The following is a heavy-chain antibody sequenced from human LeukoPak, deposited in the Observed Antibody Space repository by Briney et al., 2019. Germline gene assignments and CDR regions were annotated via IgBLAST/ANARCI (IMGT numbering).Heavy chain of an antibody. CDR2: SSSSSSTI. CDR1: GFTFSSYS. V-gene: IGHV3-48*04. D-gene: IGHD2-2*01. Sequence: PGGSLRLSCAASGFTFSSYSMSWVRRAPGKGLEWVSYSSSSSSTIYYADSVKGRFTISRDNAKNSLYLQMNSLRAEDTAVYYCASGIPGNGMDVWGQGTTVTVSS. CDR3: ASGIPGNGMDV. J-gene: IGHJ6*02.